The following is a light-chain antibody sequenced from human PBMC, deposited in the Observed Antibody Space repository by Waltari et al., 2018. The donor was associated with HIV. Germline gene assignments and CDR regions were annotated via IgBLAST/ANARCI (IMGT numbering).Light chain of an antibody. CDR2: NND. V-gene: IGLV1-44*01. Sequence: QSLLPQPPSASGTPGQRVTISCSGSYSNIGRNPVHWHQQLPGSAPRALIYNNDQRPSGVPDRFSGSKSGTSASLAISGLQSEDEGDYYCASWDDKLDGWVFGGGTRLTVL. CDR3: ASWDDKLDGWV. J-gene: IGLJ3*02. CDR1: YSNIGRNP.